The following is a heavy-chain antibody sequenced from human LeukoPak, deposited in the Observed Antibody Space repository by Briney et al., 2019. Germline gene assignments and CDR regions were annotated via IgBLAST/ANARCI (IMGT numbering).Heavy chain of an antibody. CDR3: ARARRNYDILTGYDYYYMDV. J-gene: IGHJ6*03. D-gene: IGHD3-9*01. CDR2: ISSSGSTI. CDR1: GFTFSSYE. V-gene: IGHV3-48*03. Sequence: GGSLRLSCAASGFTFSSYEMNWVRQAPGKGLEWVSYISSSGSTIYYADSVKGRFTISRDNAKNSLYLQMNSLRAEDTAVYYCARARRNYDILTGYDYYYMDVWGKGTTDTISS.